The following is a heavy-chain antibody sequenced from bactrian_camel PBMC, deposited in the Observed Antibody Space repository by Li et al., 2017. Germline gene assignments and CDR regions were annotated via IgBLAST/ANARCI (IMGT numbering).Heavy chain of an antibody. D-gene: IGHD3*01. CDR2: IGSYQGIT. J-gene: IGHJ4*01. V-gene: IGHV3S40*01. Sequence: VQLVESGGGLVEAGGSLRLSCEASGIIYNPFSGSSRSTYCMGWFRQAPGKGREGVATIGSYQGITSYGDSLESRFTISRDNAKNTVYLEMNSLKPEDSATYYCAAKICRIYYCCSTGATFNYWGQGTQVTVS. CDR1: GIIYNPFSGSSRSTYC. CDR3: AAKICRIYYCCSTGATFNY.